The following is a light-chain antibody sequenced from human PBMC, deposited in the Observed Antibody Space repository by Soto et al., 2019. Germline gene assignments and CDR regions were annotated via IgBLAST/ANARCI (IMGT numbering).Light chain of an antibody. Sequence: EIVMTQSPATLSVSPGEPASLSCRASQFVSSNLAWYQQKPGQAPRVLIFDTSRRATGVPDRFSGSGSGTDFTLTISRLEPDDFAVYYCQQYGSSQFTFGPGTKVDI. CDR1: QFVSSN. CDR3: QQYGSSQFT. V-gene: IGKV3-20*01. J-gene: IGKJ3*01. CDR2: DTS.